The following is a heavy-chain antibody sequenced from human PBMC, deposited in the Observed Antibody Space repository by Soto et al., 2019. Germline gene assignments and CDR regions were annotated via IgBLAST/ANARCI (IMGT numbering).Heavy chain of an antibody. J-gene: IGHJ4*02. CDR1: GFTFSSYG. CDR3: ARDRESGYSQPGY. CDR2: IWYDGSNK. D-gene: IGHD3-22*01. Sequence: GGSLRLSCAASGFTFSSYGMHWVRQAPGKGLEWVAVIWYDGSNKYYADSVKGRFTISRDNSKNTLYLQMNSLRAEDTAVYYCARDRESGYSQPGYWGQGTLVTVSS. V-gene: IGHV3-33*01.